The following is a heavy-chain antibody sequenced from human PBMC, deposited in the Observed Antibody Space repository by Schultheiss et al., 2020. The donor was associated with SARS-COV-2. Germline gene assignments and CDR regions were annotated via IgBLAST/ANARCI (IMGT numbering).Heavy chain of an antibody. CDR1: GYSFTDYW. V-gene: IGHV5-51*01. Sequence: GGSLRLSCKGSGYSFTDYWIGWVRQMPGKGLEWMGIIYPGDSDTTYSPSLQGQVTISADKSINTAYLQWSSLKASDTAMYYCTRRRSPNTFDTWGQGTMVTVSS. CDR3: TRRRSPNTFDT. J-gene: IGHJ3*02. CDR2: IYPGDSDT.